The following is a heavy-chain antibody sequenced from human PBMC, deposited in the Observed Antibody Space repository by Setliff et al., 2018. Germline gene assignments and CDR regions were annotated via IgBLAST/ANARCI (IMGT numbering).Heavy chain of an antibody. CDR2: IQKSGGT. J-gene: IGHJ6*02. Sequence: SETLSLTCNVSGVSISSYYWSWIRQPPGKGLESIGYIQKSGGTNYNPALKSRVTISVDTSTNQFSLKLRSVTAADTAVYYCARLSWNGLRYYGLDVWGQGTTGTV. V-gene: IGHV4-59*01. CDR3: ARLSWNGLRYYGLDV. D-gene: IGHD3-3*01. CDR1: GVSISSYY.